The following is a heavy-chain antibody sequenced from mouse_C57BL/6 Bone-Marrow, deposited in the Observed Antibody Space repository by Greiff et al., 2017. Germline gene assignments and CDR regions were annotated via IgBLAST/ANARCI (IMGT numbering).Heavy chain of an antibody. Sequence: QVQLQQPGAELVKPGASVKLSCKASGYTFTSYWMHWVKQRPGQGLEWIGMIHPNSGSTNYNEKFKSKATLTVDKSSSTAYMQLSSLTSEDSAVYYCASPTTVVATSYFDYWGQGTTLTVSS. J-gene: IGHJ2*01. CDR2: IHPNSGST. V-gene: IGHV1-64*01. D-gene: IGHD1-1*01. CDR3: ASPTTVVATSYFDY. CDR1: GYTFTSYW.